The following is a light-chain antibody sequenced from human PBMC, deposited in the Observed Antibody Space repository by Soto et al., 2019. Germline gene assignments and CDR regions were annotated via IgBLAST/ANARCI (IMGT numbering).Light chain of an antibody. CDR3: RSYTSSSTVV. J-gene: IGLJ2*01. CDR2: DVS. CDR1: SSDVGGYNS. Sequence: QSALTQPASVSGSPGQSITISCTGTSSDVGGYNSVSWYQQHPGKAPKLMIYDVSNRPSGVSIRFSGSKSGNTASLTISGLQDEDEADYYCRSYTSSSTVVFGGGTKLTVL. V-gene: IGLV2-14*01.